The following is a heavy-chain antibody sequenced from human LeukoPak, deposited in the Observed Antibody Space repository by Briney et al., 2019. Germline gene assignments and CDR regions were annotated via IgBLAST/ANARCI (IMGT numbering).Heavy chain of an antibody. V-gene: IGHV1-2*02. Sequence: GASVKVSFKASGYTFTGYYMHWVRQAPGQGLEWMGWINPNSGGTNYAQKFQGRVTMTRDTSISTAYMELSRLRSDDTAVYYCARDLTEPDISSDSPYWGQGTLGTASS. J-gene: IGHJ4*02. D-gene: IGHD3-22*01. CDR3: ARDLTEPDISSDSPY. CDR1: GYTFTGYY. CDR2: INPNSGGT.